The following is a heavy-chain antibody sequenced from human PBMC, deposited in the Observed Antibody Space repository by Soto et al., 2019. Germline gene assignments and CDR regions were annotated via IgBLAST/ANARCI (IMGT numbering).Heavy chain of an antibody. CDR3: ARLPITMVRGVIIYFDY. CDR1: GGSISSGGYY. CDR2: IYYSGST. V-gene: IGHV4-31*03. Sequence: QVQLQESGPGLVKPSQTLSLTCTVSGGSISSGGYYWSWIRQHPGKGLEWIGYIYYSGSTYYNPSLRSRVTISVDTSKNQFSLKLSSVTAADTAVYYCARLPITMVRGVIIYFDYWGQGTLVTVSS. D-gene: IGHD3-10*01. J-gene: IGHJ4*02.